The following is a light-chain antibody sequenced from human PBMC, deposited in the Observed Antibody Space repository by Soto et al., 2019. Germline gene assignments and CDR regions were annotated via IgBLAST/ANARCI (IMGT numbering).Light chain of an antibody. V-gene: IGLV2-23*01. Sequence: QSVLTQPASVSGSPGQSITISCTGTSSDVGTYNLVSWYQQHPGKAPKLMIYEGSKRPSGVSNRSSGSKSGNTASLTISGLQAEDEADYYCCSYAGSSTFYVFGSGPRSPS. CDR2: EGS. CDR1: SSDVGTYNL. CDR3: CSYAGSSTFYV. J-gene: IGLJ1*01.